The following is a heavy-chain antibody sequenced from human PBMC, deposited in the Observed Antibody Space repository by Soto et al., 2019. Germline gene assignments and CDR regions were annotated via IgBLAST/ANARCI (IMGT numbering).Heavy chain of an antibody. CDR2: IRSKSYGEGT. Sequence: GGSLRLSCKPSGFNFAGYAMTWVRQAPGKGLEWVGFIRSKSYGEGTDYAASVEGRFFISRDDSKDTVYLQMNNLRTEDTAVYFCTNIDFWGQGTRLTV. CDR1: GFNFAGYA. CDR3: TNIDF. J-gene: IGHJ4*02. V-gene: IGHV3-49*04.